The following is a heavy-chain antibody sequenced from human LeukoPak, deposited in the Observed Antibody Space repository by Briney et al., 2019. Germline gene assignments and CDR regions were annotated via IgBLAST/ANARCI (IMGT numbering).Heavy chain of an antibody. Sequence: PSQTLSLTCTVSGGSITSGTYYWTWIRQPPGKGLEWIGEINHSGSTNYNPSLKSRVTISVDTSKNQFSLKLSSVTAADTAVYYCARGGYSGYDSFDYWGQGTLVTVSS. CDR1: GGSITSGTYY. J-gene: IGHJ4*02. CDR2: INHSGST. D-gene: IGHD5-12*01. CDR3: ARGGYSGYDSFDY. V-gene: IGHV4-39*07.